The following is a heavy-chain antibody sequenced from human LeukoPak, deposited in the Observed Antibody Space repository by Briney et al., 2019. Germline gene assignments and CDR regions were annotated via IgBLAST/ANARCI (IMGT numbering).Heavy chain of an antibody. D-gene: IGHD2-15*01. CDR3: AKERGYCSGGSCYDSLDY. V-gene: IGHV3-30*18. Sequence: GRSLRLSCAASGFTFSSYGMHWVRQAPGKGLEWVAVISYDGSNKYYADSVKGRFTISRDNSKNTLHLQMNSLRAEDTAVYYCAKERGYCSGGSCYDSLDYWGQGTLVTVSS. CDR1: GFTFSSYG. CDR2: ISYDGSNK. J-gene: IGHJ4*02.